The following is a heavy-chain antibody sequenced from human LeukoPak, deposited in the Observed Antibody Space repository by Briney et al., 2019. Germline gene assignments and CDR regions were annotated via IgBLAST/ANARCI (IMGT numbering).Heavy chain of an antibody. V-gene: IGHV3-30-3*01. Sequence: PGGSLRLSCAASGFTFSSYALHWVRQAPGKGLDWVTVISNDGSNKYYADSVKGRFTISRDNSKNTLYLQMNSLRAEDTAVYYCAKGAATFWWLAAAGFIDYWGQGTLVTVSS. CDR3: AKGAATFWWLAAAGFIDY. D-gene: IGHD6-13*01. CDR1: GFTFSSYA. J-gene: IGHJ4*02. CDR2: ISNDGSNK.